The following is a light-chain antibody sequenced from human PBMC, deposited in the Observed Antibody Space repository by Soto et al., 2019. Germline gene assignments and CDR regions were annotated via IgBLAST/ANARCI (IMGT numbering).Light chain of an antibody. Sequence: LQMTQSPSTVSASVGDRVAITCRASQSIGIWLAWYQQKPGQAPRFLIYTASTLLGGVPSRFSGSGSGTEFTLTISSLQPDDFATYYCQQYRDYSWTFGQGTKVEIK. CDR2: TAS. CDR1: QSIGIW. J-gene: IGKJ1*01. CDR3: QQYRDYSWT. V-gene: IGKV1-5*03.